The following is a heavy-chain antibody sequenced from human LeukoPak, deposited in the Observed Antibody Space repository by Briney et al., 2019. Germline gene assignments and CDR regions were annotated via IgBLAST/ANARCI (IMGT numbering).Heavy chain of an antibody. V-gene: IGHV1-8*02. Sequence: ASVKVSCKASGYIFTSYDINWVRQAPGQGLEWMGWMNPNSGNTGYAQKFQGRVHITRNTSISIAYMELSTLRSEDTAVYYCTRRSGGTGTTLGYWGQGTLVTVPS. J-gene: IGHJ4*01. CDR1: GYIFTSYD. CDR2: MNPNSGNT. D-gene: IGHD1-1*01. CDR3: TRRSGGTGTTLGY.